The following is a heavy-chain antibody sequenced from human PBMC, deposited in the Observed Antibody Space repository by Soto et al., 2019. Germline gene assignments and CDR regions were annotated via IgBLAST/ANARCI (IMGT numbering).Heavy chain of an antibody. J-gene: IGHJ3*02. D-gene: IGHD3-3*01. CDR1: GFTFSSYA. CDR3: AKAASKDYDFWSGYYKKPSYAAFDI. V-gene: IGHV3-23*01. CDR2: ISGSGGST. Sequence: GGSLRLSCAASGFTFSSYAMSWARQAPGKGLEWVSAISGSGGSTYYADSVKGRFTISRDNSKNTLYLQMNSLRAEDTAVYYCAKAASKDYDFWSGYYKKPSYAAFDIWGQGTMVTVSS.